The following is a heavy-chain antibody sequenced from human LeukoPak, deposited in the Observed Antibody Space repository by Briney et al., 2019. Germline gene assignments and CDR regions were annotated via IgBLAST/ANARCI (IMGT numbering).Heavy chain of an antibody. V-gene: IGHV4-4*09. CDR3: AYWGEGGYNWHY. D-gene: IGHD5-24*01. CDR2: IYTSGST. J-gene: IGHJ4*02. CDR1: GGSISSYY. Sequence: SETLSLTCTVSGGSISSYYWSWIRQPPGKGLEWIGYIYTSGSTNYNPSLKSRVTISVDTSKNQFSLKLSSVTAADTAVYYCAYWGEGGYNWHYWGQGTLVTVSS.